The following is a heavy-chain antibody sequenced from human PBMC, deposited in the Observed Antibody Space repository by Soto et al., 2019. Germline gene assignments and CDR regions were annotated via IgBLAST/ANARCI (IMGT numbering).Heavy chain of an antibody. CDR3: ARDPGFGFGYSYAFAMAV. CDR2: ISGYNGNT. J-gene: IGHJ6*02. D-gene: IGHD5-18*01. Sequence: QVQLVQSGAEVKKPGASVKVSCKASGYTFSNYGISWVRQGPGQGLEWMGWISGYNGNTHYEEKVQDRIKMTTDTSTSTTYLELRSLRSDDPAVYFCARDPGFGFGYSYAFAMAVWGQGTTVTVSS. CDR1: GYTFSNYG. V-gene: IGHV1-18*01.